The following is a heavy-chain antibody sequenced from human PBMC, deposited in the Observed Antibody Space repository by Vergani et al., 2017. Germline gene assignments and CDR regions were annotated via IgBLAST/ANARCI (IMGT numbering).Heavy chain of an antibody. CDR3: AMLGGRYYYCSGSYFQYYYYYGMDV. CDR2: IYTSGST. V-gene: IGHV4-61*02. J-gene: IGHJ6*02. Sequence: QVQLQESGPGLVKPSQTLSLTCTVSGGSISSGSYYWSWIRQPAGKGLEWIGRIYTSGSTNYNPSLKSRVTISVDTSKNQFSLKLSSVTAADTAVYYCAMLGGRYYYCSGSYFQYYYYYGMDVWGQGTTVTVSS. D-gene: IGHD3-10*01. CDR1: GGSISSGSYY.